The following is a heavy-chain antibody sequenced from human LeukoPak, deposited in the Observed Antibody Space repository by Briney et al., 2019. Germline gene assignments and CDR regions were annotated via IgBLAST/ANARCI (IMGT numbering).Heavy chain of an antibody. CDR3: ARAYSYGLNWFDP. V-gene: IGHV4-34*01. Sequence: PSETLSLTCAVYGGSFSGYYWSWIRQPPGKGLEWIGEINHSGSTNYNPSLKSRVTISVDTSKNQFSLKLSSVTAADTAVYYCARAYSYGLNWFDPWGQGTLVTVSS. J-gene: IGHJ5*02. D-gene: IGHD5-18*01. CDR1: GGSFSGYY. CDR2: INHSGST.